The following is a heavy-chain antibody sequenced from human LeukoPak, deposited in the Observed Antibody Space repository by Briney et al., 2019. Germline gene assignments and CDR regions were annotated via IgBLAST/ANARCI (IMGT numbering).Heavy chain of an antibody. V-gene: IGHV3-9*01. D-gene: IGHD1-26*01. CDR2: ISWNSGSI. J-gene: IGHJ6*03. CDR1: GFTFDDYA. Sequence: PGGSLRLSCAASGFTFDDYAMHWVRQAPGKGLEWVSGISWNSGSIGYADSVKGRFTISRDNAKNSLYLQLNSLRAEDTAVYYCARDPYSGSYSDYYYYMDVWGKGTTVTVSS. CDR3: ARDPYSGSYSDYYYYMDV.